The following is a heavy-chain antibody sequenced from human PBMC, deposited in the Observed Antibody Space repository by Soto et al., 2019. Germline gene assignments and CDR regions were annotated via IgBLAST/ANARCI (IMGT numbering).Heavy chain of an antibody. V-gene: IGHV3-23*01. Sequence: GGSRRLACAASGFSCSSYATSWVRQAPGKGLEWVSAISGSGGSTYYADSVKGRFTISRDNSKNTLYLQMNSLRAEDTAVYYCAKGHLRFLEWFYLRAWGKGTTVTVSS. CDR3: AKGHLRFLEWFYLRA. D-gene: IGHD3-3*01. J-gene: IGHJ6*04. CDR1: GFSCSSYA. CDR2: ISGSGGST.